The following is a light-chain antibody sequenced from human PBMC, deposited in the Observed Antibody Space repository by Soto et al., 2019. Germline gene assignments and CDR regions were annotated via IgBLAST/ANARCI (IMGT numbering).Light chain of an antibody. CDR1: SSDVGGYNY. V-gene: IGLV2-14*01. J-gene: IGLJ2*01. CDR2: DDS. Sequence: QSALTQPASVSGSPGQSITISCTGTSSDVGGYNYVSWYQQHPGKAPKLMIYDDSNRPSGVSNRFSGSKSGNTASLTISVLQPEDEADYYCSSYTSSSTYVVFGGGTQLTVL. CDR3: SSYTSSSTYVV.